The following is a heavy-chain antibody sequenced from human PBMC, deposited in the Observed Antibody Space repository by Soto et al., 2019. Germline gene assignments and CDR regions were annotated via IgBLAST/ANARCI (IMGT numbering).Heavy chain of an antibody. V-gene: IGHV1-3*01. Sequence: GASVKVSCKASGYTFTSYAMHWVRQAPGQRLEWMGWINAGNGNTKYSQKFQGRVTITRDTSASTAYMELSSLRSEDTAVYYCARGGGLRRYFDWLLRGYFDYWGQGTLVTVSS. CDR3: ARGGGLRRYFDWLLRGYFDY. CDR1: GYTFTSYA. CDR2: INAGNGNT. J-gene: IGHJ4*02. D-gene: IGHD3-9*01.